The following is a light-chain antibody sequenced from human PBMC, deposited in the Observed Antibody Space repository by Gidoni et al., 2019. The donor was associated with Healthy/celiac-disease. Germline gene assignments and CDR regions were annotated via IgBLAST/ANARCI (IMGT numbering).Light chain of an antibody. J-gene: IGKJ4*01. CDR1: QDISNY. V-gene: IGKV1-33*01. CDR2: DAS. Sequence: QLTQSPSSLSAPVGDRVTITCQASQDISNYLNWYQQKPGKAPKLLIYDASKLETGVPSRFSGSGSGTDFTFTISSLQPEDIATYYCQQYDNLPLTFGGGTKVEIK. CDR3: QQYDNLPLT.